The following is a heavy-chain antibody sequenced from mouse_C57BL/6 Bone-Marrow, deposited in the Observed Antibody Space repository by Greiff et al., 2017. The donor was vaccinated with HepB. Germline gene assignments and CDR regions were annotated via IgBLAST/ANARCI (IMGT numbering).Heavy chain of an antibody. CDR1: GFTFSNYW. V-gene: IGHV6-3*01. Sequence: EVKLVESGGGLVQPGGSMKLSCVASGFTFSNYWMNWVRQSPEKGLEWVAQIRLKSDNYATHYAESVKGRFTISRDDSKSSVYLQMNNLRAEDTGIYYCPRSNYGNHWYFDVWGTGTTVTVSS. CDR3: PRSNYGNHWYFDV. J-gene: IGHJ1*03. D-gene: IGHD2-1*01. CDR2: IRLKSDNYAT.